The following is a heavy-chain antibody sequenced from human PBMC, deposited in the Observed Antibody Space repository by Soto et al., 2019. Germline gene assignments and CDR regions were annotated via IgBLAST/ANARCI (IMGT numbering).Heavy chain of an antibody. V-gene: IGHV1-46*01. CDR3: ARGLYSVDK. Sequence: QVRLVQSGAEVKKPGASVKVSCKASGYIFTNYYIHWVRQAPGQGLEWMAIINPNGGSTNCAQEFQGRITLTRDTSTSTVYMDLSSLTSEDTAVYYCARGLYSVDKWGRGTLVTVSS. CDR2: INPNGGST. D-gene: IGHD2-21*01. CDR1: GYIFTNYY. J-gene: IGHJ4*02.